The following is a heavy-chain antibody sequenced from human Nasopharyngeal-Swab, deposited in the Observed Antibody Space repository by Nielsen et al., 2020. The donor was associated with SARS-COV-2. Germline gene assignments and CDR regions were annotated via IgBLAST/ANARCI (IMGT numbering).Heavy chain of an antibody. CDR1: GGSVGRDNYY. CDR3: ASGRGWLHDT. D-gene: IGHD5-12*01. J-gene: IGHJ5*02. V-gene: IGHV4-61*01. CDR2: IYYSGST. Sequence: SETLSLTCTVSGGSVGRDNYYWSWIRQSPGKGLEWIGYIYYSGSTNYNPSLKSRVTISVDSSKKQFSLRLTSVTTADTAVYYCASGRGWLHDTWGQGTLVTVSS.